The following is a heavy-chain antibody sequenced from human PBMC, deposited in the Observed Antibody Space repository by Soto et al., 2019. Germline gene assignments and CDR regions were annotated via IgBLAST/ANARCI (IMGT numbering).Heavy chain of an antibody. D-gene: IGHD6-19*01. J-gene: IGHJ5*02. CDR3: ARGRGYSSGWYWFDP. Sequence: SETLSLTCAFYCGSFIGYYWSWIRQPPGKGLEWIGEINHSGSTNYNPSLKSRVTISVDTSKNQFSLKLSSVTAADTAVYYCARGRGYSSGWYWFDPWGQGTLVTVSS. CDR2: INHSGST. V-gene: IGHV4-34*01. CDR1: CGSFIGYY.